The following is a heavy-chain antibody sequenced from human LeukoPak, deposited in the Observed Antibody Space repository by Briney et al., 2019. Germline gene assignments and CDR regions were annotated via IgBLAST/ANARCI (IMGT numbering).Heavy chain of an antibody. Sequence: GGSLRLSCAASGFTFISYWMHWVRQAPGKGLVWVSRINGYGSSTDFADSVKGRFTISRDNAKNTLYLQMYSLRAEDTAVYYCARDAPGNTALDYWGQGTLVTVSS. CDR1: GFTFISYW. J-gene: IGHJ4*02. CDR2: INGYGSST. V-gene: IGHV3-74*01. CDR3: ARDAPGNTALDY. D-gene: IGHD5-18*01.